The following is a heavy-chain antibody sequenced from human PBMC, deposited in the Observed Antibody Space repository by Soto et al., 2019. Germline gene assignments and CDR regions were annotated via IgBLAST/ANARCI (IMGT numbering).Heavy chain of an antibody. CDR3: ARGDRGALDL. V-gene: IGHV3-74*03. CDR1: GFTFSYYW. CDR2: IHSDGSST. D-gene: IGHD1-26*01. Sequence: EVQLVESGGGLVQPGESLRLSCAASGFTFSYYWMHWVRQAPGKGLVWVSRIHSDGSSTTYADSVKGRSTISRDNAMNTVYLHMNSLRAEDTAVYYCARGDRGALDLWGQGTVVAVSS. J-gene: IGHJ3*01.